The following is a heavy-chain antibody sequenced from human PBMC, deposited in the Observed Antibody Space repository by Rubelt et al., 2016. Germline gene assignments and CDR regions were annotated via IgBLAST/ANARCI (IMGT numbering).Heavy chain of an antibody. D-gene: IGHD3-10*01. CDR3: AKDYGSGSPYYGMDV. CDR2: ISYDGSNK. J-gene: IGHJ6*02. Sequence: VHLVESGGGVVQPGRSLRLSCAASGFTFSSYAMHWVRQAPGKGLEWVAVISYDGSNKYYADSVKGRFTISRDNSKNTLYLQMNSLRAEDTAVYYCAKDYGSGSPYYGMDVWGQGTTVTVSS. V-gene: IGHV3-30*04. CDR1: GFTFSSYA.